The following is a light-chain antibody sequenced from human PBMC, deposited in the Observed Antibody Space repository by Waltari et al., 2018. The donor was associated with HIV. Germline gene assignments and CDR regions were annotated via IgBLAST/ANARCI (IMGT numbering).Light chain of an antibody. CDR1: ALLKKF. Sequence: SYELTQPPSVSVSPGQKAKLTYSGDALLKKFAYSYQQKPGQTPVVVINKDTERPSGIPERFSGSSSGTTATLTISGVQAEDEADYYCQSADNTGTSMIFGGGTKLTVL. V-gene: IGLV3-25*03. J-gene: IGLJ2*01. CDR3: QSADNTGTSMI. CDR2: KDT.